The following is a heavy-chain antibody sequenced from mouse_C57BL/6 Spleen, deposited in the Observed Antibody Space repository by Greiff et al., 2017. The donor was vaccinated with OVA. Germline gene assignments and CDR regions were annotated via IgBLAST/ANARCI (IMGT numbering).Heavy chain of an antibody. CDR1: GYTFTSYW. CDR2: IDPSDSYT. CDR3: ARSGYYGSSSAWFAY. Sequence: VQLQQSGAELVRPGTSVKLSCKASGYTFTSYWMHWVKQRPGQGLEWIGVIDPSDSYTNYNQKFKGKATLTVDTSSSTAYMQLSSLTSEDSAVYYCARSGYYGSSSAWFAYWGQGTLVTVSA. J-gene: IGHJ3*01. V-gene: IGHV1-59*01. D-gene: IGHD1-1*01.